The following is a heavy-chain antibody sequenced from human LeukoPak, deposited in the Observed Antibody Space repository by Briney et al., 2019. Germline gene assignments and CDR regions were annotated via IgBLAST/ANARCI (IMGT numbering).Heavy chain of an antibody. J-gene: IGHJ4*02. CDR1: GYSFGYIFSTSW. Sequence: GESLMISCQGSGYSFGYIFSTSWLGWVRQMPGNGLEWVGIIYPGDSDTRYSPSFQGQVTISADKSISTAYLQWSSLTASDTAMYYCARPPWDCSSSSCYSDYWGQGTLVTVSS. V-gene: IGHV5-51*01. D-gene: IGHD2-2*01. CDR2: IYPGDSDT. CDR3: ARPPWDCSSSSCYSDY.